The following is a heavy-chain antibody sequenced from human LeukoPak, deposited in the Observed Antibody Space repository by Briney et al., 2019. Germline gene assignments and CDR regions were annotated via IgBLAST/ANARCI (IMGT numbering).Heavy chain of an antibody. CDR1: GFTFSSYW. D-gene: IGHD2-15*01. J-gene: IGHJ4*02. CDR3: AREVVVVAATVLFDY. V-gene: IGHV3-7*01. Sequence: GGSLRLSCAASGFTFSSYWMSWVRQAPGKGLEWVAIIKQDGSEKYYVDSVKGRFTISRDNAKNSLYLQMNSLRAEDTAVYYCAREVVVVAATVLFDYWGQGTLVTVSS. CDR2: IKQDGSEK.